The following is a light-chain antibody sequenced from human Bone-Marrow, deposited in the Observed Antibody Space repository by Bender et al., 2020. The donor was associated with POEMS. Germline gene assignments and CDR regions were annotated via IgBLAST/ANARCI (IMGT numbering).Light chain of an antibody. V-gene: IGLV2-18*03. CDR1: SSAVDSYNL. CDR2: DVS. J-gene: IGLJ3*02. Sequence: QSALTQPPSVSGSPGQSVAISCTGASSAVDSYNLVSWYQQSPGTAPKLMIYDVSQPPAGVPDRFAAYTAGNTALIITAGLQTEDDDDYYCRSFANSVLLFGGGTKLTVL. CDR3: RSFANSVLL.